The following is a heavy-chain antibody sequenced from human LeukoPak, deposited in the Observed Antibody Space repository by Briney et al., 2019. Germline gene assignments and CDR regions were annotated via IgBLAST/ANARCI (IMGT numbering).Heavy chain of an antibody. Sequence: PSETLSLTCAVYGGSFSGYYWSWIRQPPGKGLEWIGEINHSGSTNYNPSLKSRVTISVDTSKNQFSLKLSPVTAADTAVYYCARYTVRGGYRIIGYWGQGTLVTVSS. CDR3: ARYTVRGGYRIIGY. CDR1: GGSFSGYY. D-gene: IGHD1-14*01. V-gene: IGHV4-34*01. CDR2: INHSGST. J-gene: IGHJ4*02.